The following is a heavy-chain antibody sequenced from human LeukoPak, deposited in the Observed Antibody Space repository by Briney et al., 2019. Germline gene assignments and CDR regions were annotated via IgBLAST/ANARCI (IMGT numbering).Heavy chain of an antibody. CDR2: ISGSGGST. J-gene: IGHJ4*02. Sequence: GGSLRLSCAASGFTFSSYAMSGVRQAPGKGLEWVSAISGSGGSTYYADSVKGRFTISRDNSKNTLYLQMNSLRAEDTAVYHCAKDKRALRYFDQVYFDYWGQGTLVTVSS. D-gene: IGHD3-9*01. V-gene: IGHV3-23*01. CDR3: AKDKRALRYFDQVYFDY. CDR1: GFTFSSYA.